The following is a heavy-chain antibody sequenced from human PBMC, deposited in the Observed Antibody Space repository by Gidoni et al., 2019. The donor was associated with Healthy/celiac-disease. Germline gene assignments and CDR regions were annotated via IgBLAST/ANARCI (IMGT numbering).Heavy chain of an antibody. J-gene: IGHJ4*02. CDR1: GGSISSYY. CDR3: ARAGQYYYGSGFLDY. D-gene: IGHD3-10*01. CDR2: IYYSGST. Sequence: QVQLQESGPGLVKPSETLSLTCTVSGGSISSYYWRWIRQPPGKGLEWIGYIYYSGSTNYNPSLKSRVTISVDTSKNQFSLKLSSVTAADTAVYYCARAGQYYYGSGFLDYWGQGTLVTVSS. V-gene: IGHV4-59*01.